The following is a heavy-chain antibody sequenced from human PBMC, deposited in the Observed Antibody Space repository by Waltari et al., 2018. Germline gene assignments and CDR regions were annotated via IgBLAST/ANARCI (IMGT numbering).Heavy chain of an antibody. D-gene: IGHD3-10*01. V-gene: IGHV1-69-2*01. CDR2: CDPEDGQA. Sequence: EVQMLQSGAEVKKPGTPVKISCKVSGDTFTDIYIHWIKQAPGKGLQWMGLCDPEDGQAIDAQKFQGRGTITADTSIHTAYMEFTSLTSEDTAFYYCATALGGGISASRPFHFWGQGTMITVSS. CDR3: ATALGGGISASRPFHF. CDR1: GDTFTDIY. J-gene: IGHJ3*01.